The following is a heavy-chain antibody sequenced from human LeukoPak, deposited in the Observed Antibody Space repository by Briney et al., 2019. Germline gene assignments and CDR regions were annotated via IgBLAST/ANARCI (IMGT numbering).Heavy chain of an antibody. CDR1: GFTFSQYW. Sequence: PGGSLRLSCAASGFTFSQYWMSWVRQAPGKGLEWVANIKHDGSEKQDGSEKNYVDSVKGRFTISRDNAKNSLYLQMSSLRAEDTAVYYCARDVARPRFEAGMDVWGKGTTVTVSS. V-gene: IGHV3-7*01. CDR2: IKHDGSEKQDGSEK. J-gene: IGHJ6*03. CDR3: ARDVARPRFEAGMDV. D-gene: IGHD6-6*01.